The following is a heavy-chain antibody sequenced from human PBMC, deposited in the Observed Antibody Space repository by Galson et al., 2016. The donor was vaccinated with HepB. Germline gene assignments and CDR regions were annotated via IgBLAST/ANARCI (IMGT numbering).Heavy chain of an antibody. CDR2: ITGNGAIT. CDR1: GFTFSDFY. D-gene: IGHD3-16*01. V-gene: IGHV3-64D*06. CDR3: VKDQGGTWGAFDI. J-gene: IGHJ3*02. Sequence: SLRLSCAASGFTFSDFYMNWIRQAPGKGLEYLSEITGNGAITYYADSVKGRFTISRDNSRNTLYLQMSSLTTEDTAVYYCVKDQGGTWGAFDIWGPGTLVTVSS.